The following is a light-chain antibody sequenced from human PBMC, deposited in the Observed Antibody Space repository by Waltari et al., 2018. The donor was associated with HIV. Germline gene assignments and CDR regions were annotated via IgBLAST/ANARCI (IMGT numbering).Light chain of an antibody. Sequence: SYVVTQPPSVSLAPGQTAYITCGGDNIGNKPVHWYRQAPVQDPVLVISFNSGRPSGLPDRLTSSNSGNRATLIIVRVAAEDEADYFCQVWDSISDHVVFGGGTKLTVL. V-gene: IGLV3-21*01. CDR3: QVWDSISDHVV. CDR2: FNS. CDR1: NIGNKP. J-gene: IGLJ2*01.